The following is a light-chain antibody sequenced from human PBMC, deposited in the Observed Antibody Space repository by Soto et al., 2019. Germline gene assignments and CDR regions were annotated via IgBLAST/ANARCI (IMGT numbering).Light chain of an antibody. V-gene: IGKV3-20*01. CDR1: QSVSSNY. CDR3: HQYCGSPQT. Sequence: EIVLTQSPGTLSLSPGERATLSCRAIQSVSSNYLAWYQQKPGQAPRTLIYDASNRATGIPDRSSGSGSGTDFTLTISRLEPGDFAVYYCHQYCGSPQTFGQGTKVEIK. CDR2: DAS. J-gene: IGKJ1*01.